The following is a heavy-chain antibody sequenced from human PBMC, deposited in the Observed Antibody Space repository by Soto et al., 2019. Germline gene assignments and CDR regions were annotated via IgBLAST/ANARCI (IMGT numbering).Heavy chain of an antibody. V-gene: IGHV1-69*01. CDR2: IIPIFGTA. J-gene: IGHJ6*02. CDR1: GGTFSSYA. D-gene: IGHD2-8*01. Sequence: QVQLVQSGAEVKKPGSSVKVSCKASGGTFSSYAISWVRQAPGQGLEWMGGIIPIFGTANYAQKFQGRVPITADESTSTAYMELTRVSSDDTAVYYCARSAGYCTNGVCYTGQNYYYGMDVWGQGTTVTVSS. CDR3: ARSAGYCTNGVCYTGQNYYYGMDV.